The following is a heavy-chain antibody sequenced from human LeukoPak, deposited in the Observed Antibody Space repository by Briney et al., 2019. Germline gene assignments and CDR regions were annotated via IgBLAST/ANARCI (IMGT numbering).Heavy chain of an antibody. V-gene: IGHV4-4*09. CDR2: IYTSGTT. D-gene: IGHD2-2*01. J-gene: IGHJ3*01. Sequence: SETLSLTCTVSGSISSYYWSWIRQPPGKGLEWIGYIYTSGTTNYNPSLKSRVTISVDTSKNRFSLDLSSVTAADSAVYYCARQKCTSASCLTKNAFDVWGQGTMVTVSS. CDR3: ARQKCTSASCLTKNAFDV. CDR1: GSISSYY.